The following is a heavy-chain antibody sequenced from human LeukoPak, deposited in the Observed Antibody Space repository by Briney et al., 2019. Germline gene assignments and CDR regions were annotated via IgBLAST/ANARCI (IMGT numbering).Heavy chain of an antibody. D-gene: IGHD6-13*01. CDR1: GDSTSNGDYY. J-gene: IGHJ4*02. CDR3: ARDRSRPNPFFDS. V-gene: IGHV4-30-4*01. Sequence: NASQTLSLTCTVSGDSTSNGDYYWSWIRQPPGKGLEWIGYIHYRGSTFYNPSLKSRVTMSVDTSKNQFSLKLNSVTAADTAVYYCARDRSRPNPFFDSWGQGTLVTVSS. CDR2: IHYRGST.